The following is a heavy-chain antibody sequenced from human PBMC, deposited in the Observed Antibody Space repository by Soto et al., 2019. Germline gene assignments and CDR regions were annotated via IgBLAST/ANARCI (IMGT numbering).Heavy chain of an antibody. D-gene: IGHD2-8*01. CDR2: MNPNRGNT. Sequence: ASVKVSCKASGYTFTSYDINWVRQATGQGLEWMGWMNPNRGNTGYAQKFQGRVTMTMNTSISTAYMELSSLRSESTAVYYCARATTPGVLMVYATLRDYWGQGTLVTVSS. CDR3: ARATTPGVLMVYATLRDY. CDR1: GYTFTSYD. V-gene: IGHV1-8*01. J-gene: IGHJ4*02.